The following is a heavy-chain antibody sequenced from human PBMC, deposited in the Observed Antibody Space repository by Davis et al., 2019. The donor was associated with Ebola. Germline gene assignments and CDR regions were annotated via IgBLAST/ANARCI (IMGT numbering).Heavy chain of an antibody. Sequence: SLKISCSVSGFTFSTYAMHWVRQAPGKGLEWVSGISWNSGHIDYADSVKGRFTISKDNAKNSLYLQMNSLRAEDTAVYFCARGVAVGGFYFDSWGQGTLVTVSS. CDR2: ISWNSGHI. J-gene: IGHJ4*02. CDR1: GFTFSTYA. V-gene: IGHV3-9*01. D-gene: IGHD6-19*01. CDR3: ARGVAVGGFYFDS.